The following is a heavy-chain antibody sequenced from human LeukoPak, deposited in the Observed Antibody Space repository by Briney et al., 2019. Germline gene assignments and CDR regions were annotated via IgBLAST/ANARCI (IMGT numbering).Heavy chain of an antibody. V-gene: IGHV3-30*18. D-gene: IGHD2-2*01. CDR2: ISYDGSNK. J-gene: IGHJ4*02. CDR3: AKDGIYCSIISCYFDS. CDR1: GFTFSSYG. Sequence: GGSLRLSCAASGFTFSSYGMHWVRQAPGKGLEWVAVISYDGSNKYYADSVKGRFTISRDNSKNTLYLQMNSLRAEDTAVYYRAKDGIYCSIISCYFDSWGQGTLVTVSS.